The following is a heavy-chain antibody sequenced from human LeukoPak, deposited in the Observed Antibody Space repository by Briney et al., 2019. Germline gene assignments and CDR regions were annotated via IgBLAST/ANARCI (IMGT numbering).Heavy chain of an antibody. Sequence: GGSLRLSCAASGFTFSSYEMNWVRQAPGKGLEWVSYISNRGSTIYYADSVKGRFTISSDNAKNSLHLQMNSLRAEDTGVYYCASYIRAPFDIWGQGTMVTVSS. CDR1: GFTFSSYE. CDR2: ISNRGSTI. CDR3: ASYIRAPFDI. J-gene: IGHJ3*02. V-gene: IGHV3-48*03.